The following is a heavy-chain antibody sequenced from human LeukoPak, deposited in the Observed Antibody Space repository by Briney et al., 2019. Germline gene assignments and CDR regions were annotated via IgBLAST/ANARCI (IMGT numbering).Heavy chain of an antibody. CDR2: INPNSGGT. D-gene: IGHD1-26*01. J-gene: IGHJ3*02. CDR1: GYTFTGYY. CDR3: EQLPSKWELRHAIGVDAFDI. V-gene: IGHV1-2*02. Sequence: GASVKVSCKASGYTFTGYYMHWVRQAPGQGLEWMGWINPNSGGTNYAQKFQGRVTMTRDTSISTAYMELSRLRSDDTAVYYCEQLPSKWELRHAIGVDAFDIWGQGTMVTVSS.